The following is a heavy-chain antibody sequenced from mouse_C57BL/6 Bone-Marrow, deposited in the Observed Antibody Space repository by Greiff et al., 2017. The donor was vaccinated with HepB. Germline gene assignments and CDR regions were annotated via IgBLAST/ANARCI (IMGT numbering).Heavy chain of an antibody. V-gene: IGHV14-4*01. Sequence: VQLQQSGAELVRPGASVKLSCTASGFNIKDDYMHWVKQRPEQGLEWIGWIDPENGDTEYASKFQAKATITADTSSNTAYLQLSSLTSEDTAVYYCTTVPWFAYWGQGTLVTVSA. D-gene: IGHD2-14*01. J-gene: IGHJ3*01. CDR2: IDPENGDT. CDR1: GFNIKDDY. CDR3: TTVPWFAY.